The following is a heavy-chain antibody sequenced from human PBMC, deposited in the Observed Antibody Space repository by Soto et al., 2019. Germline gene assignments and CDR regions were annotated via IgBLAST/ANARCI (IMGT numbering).Heavy chain of an antibody. CDR2: IYYSGST. J-gene: IGHJ6*03. D-gene: IGHD6-13*01. Sequence: SETLSLTCTVSGGSISSYYWSWIRQPPGKGLEWIGYIYYSGSTNYNPSLKSRVTISVDTSKNQFSLKLSSVTAADTAVYYCAGLIHLGRIVAAGTRLGYYYYMDVWGKGTTVTVSS. CDR1: GGSISSYY. V-gene: IGHV4-59*01. CDR3: AGLIHLGRIVAAGTRLGYYYYMDV.